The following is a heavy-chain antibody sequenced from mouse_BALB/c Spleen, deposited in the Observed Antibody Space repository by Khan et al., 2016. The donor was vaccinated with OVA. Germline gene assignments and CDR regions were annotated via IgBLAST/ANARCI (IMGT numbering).Heavy chain of an antibody. Sequence: QIQLVQSGPELKKPGETVKISCKASGYTFTNYGMNWVKQAPGQGLKWMGWINTYTEEPTYADDFKGRFAFSLETSASTAYLQINNLTNEDTATYFGASGGYWYVDVWGAGTTVTVSS. D-gene: IGHD1-1*02. V-gene: IGHV9-3-1*01. CDR2: INTYTEEP. J-gene: IGHJ1*01. CDR3: ASGGYWYVDV. CDR1: GYTFTNYG.